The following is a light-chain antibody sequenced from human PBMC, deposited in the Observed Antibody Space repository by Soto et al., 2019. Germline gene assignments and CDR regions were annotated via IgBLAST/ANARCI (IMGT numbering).Light chain of an antibody. CDR1: SSDVGGYNY. Sequence: QSVLTQPASVSGSPGQSITISCTGTSSDVGGYNYVSWYQQHPGKAPKLIIYEVSNRPSGVSSRFSAAKSDNTASLTISGLQAEDEDDYYCSSYTSSGTVFGSGTKLTVL. CDR2: EVS. CDR3: SSYTSSGTV. V-gene: IGLV2-14*01. J-gene: IGLJ6*01.